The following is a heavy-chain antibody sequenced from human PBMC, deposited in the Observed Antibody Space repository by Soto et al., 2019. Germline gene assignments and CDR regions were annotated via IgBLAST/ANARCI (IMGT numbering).Heavy chain of an antibody. V-gene: IGHV2-5*02. CDR1: GFSLTSTAVG. CDR3: AHGSGWLSDY. CDR2: IYWDDNN. J-gene: IGHJ4*02. D-gene: IGHD6-19*01. Sequence: QITLKESGPPLVKPTQTLTLTCTFSGFSLTSTAVGVNWIRQPPGKALEWLALIYWDDNNQYNPSLKSRLTVTKDTSKNQVVLTMTNMDPVDTATYYCAHGSGWLSDYWGLGTLVTVSS.